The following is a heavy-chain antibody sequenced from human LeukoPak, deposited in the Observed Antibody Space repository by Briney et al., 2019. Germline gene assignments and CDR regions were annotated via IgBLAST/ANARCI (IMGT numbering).Heavy chain of an antibody. CDR3: ARVNNYDSSGYYEVFDY. Sequence: GGSLRLSCAASGFIFSNYGMHWVRQAPGKGLEWVAVIWYDGSNKYYADSVKGRFTISRDNSKNTLYLQMNSLRAEDTAVYYCARVNNYDSSGYYEVFDYWGQGTLVTVSS. D-gene: IGHD3-22*01. CDR2: IWYDGSNK. V-gene: IGHV3-33*08. CDR1: GFIFSNYG. J-gene: IGHJ4*02.